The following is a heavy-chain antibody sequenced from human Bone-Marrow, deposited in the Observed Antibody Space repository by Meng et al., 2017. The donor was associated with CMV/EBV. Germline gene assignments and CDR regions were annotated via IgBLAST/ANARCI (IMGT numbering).Heavy chain of an antibody. V-gene: IGHV3-30*04. D-gene: IGHD2-15*01. CDR2: ISYDGSNK. Sequence: GGPLRPSCVASGFIFSTYVMHWVRQAPGKGLEWVAVISYDGSNKYYADSVKGRFTISRDYSKNTLYLQMNSLRAEDTAVYYCAGVDELIHSWAWYFYLWGHGTLVTVSS. CDR3: AGVDELIHSWAWYFYL. CDR1: GFIFSTYV. J-gene: IGHJ2*01.